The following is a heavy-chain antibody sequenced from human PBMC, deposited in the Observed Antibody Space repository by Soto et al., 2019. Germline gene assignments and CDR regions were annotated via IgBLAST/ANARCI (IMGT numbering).Heavy chain of an antibody. CDR1: ASSIISYY. CDR3: ARGGVSTRTFDY. Sequence: SDTLSLPCTVSASSIISYYWSWIRQPPERGLEWIGYIHYSGTANYNPSLNSRLTISADKSISSAYLQWSSLRASDTAMYYCARGGVSTRTFDYWGQGTPVTVSS. D-gene: IGHD3-3*01. CDR2: IHYSGTA. J-gene: IGHJ4*02. V-gene: IGHV4-59*12.